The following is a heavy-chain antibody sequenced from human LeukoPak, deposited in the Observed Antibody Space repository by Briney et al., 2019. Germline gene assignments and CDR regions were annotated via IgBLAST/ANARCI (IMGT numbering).Heavy chain of an antibody. V-gene: IGHV3-7*01. CDR1: GFTFSSYE. CDR2: INQDGSVK. J-gene: IGHJ4*02. D-gene: IGHD3-22*01. CDR3: ASLYDSTAYPWGPDY. Sequence: GGSLRLSCAASGFTFSSYEMNWVRQAPGKGLEWVANINQDGSVKYYVDSVKGRFTISRDNAQNSLYVQMNSLRAEDTAVYYCASLYDSTAYPWGPDYWGQGTLVTVSS.